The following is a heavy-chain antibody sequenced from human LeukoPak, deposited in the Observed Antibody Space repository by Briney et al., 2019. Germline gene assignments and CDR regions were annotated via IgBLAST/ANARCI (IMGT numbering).Heavy chain of an antibody. CDR1: GFXFSDYH. Sequence: GGSLRLSCAASGFXFSDYHISWVRQAPGKGLEWISFIHTSSTFTYYADSVKGRFTISRDDAKNSLFLQMNSLRADDTAVYYCARDMSAAERAMDVWGQGTTVTVSS. J-gene: IGHJ6*02. CDR3: ARDMSAAERAMDV. V-gene: IGHV3-11*05. D-gene: IGHD2-2*01. CDR2: IHTSSTFT.